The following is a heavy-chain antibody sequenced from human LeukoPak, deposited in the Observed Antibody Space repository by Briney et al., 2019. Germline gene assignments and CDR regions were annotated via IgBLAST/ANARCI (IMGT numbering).Heavy chain of an antibody. CDR1: GLTFSSYA. V-gene: IGHV3-23*01. D-gene: IGHD3-10*01. CDR3: AKDVGSGSYFDY. CDR2: ISGSGGST. Sequence: GGSLRLSCAAPGLTFSSYAMSWVRQAPGKGLEWVSGISGSGGSTYHADSVKGRFTISRDNSKNTLYLQMNSLRAEDTAVYYCAKDVGSGSYFDYWGQGTLVTVSS. J-gene: IGHJ4*02.